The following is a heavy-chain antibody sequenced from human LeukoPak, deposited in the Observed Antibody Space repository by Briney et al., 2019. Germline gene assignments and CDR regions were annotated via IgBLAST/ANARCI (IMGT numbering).Heavy chain of an antibody. V-gene: IGHV3-48*01. CDR1: GFTFSTYG. J-gene: IGHJ4*02. Sequence: QPGGSLRLSCAASGFTFSTYGINWVRQAPGKGLEWVSYISSGSDSIHYADSLKGRFTVSRDNAKNSLFLQMNSLRGEDTAVYYCARAEALLPYLYWGQGTLVTVSS. CDR2: ISSGSDSI. D-gene: IGHD2-15*01. CDR3: ARAEALLPYLY.